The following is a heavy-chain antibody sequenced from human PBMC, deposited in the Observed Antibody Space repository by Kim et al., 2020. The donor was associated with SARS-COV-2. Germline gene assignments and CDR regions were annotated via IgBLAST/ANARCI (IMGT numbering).Heavy chain of an antibody. V-gene: IGHV1-2*02. D-gene: IGHD2-2*01. CDR3: ARAPDIVVVPAHTFDY. CDR1: GYTFTGYY. CDR2: INPNSGGT. J-gene: IGHJ4*02. Sequence: ASVKVSCKASGYTFTGYYMHWVRQAPGQGLEWMGWINPNSGGTNYAQKFQGRVTMTRDTSISTAYMELSRLRSDDTAVYYCARAPDIVVVPAHTFDYWGQGTPVHVSP.